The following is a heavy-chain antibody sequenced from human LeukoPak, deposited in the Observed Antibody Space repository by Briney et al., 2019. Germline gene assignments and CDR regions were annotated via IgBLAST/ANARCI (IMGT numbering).Heavy chain of an antibody. Sequence: SETLSLTCTVSGVSISSSSYYWGWIRQPPGKGLEWIVTIYYSGSTYYNPSLKSRLTISVYTTKNQFSLKLSSVTAADTAVYYCARDHKKRVGFGEPRFDPWGQGTLVTVSS. J-gene: IGHJ5*02. CDR3: ARDHKKRVGFGEPRFDP. V-gene: IGHV4-39*02. D-gene: IGHD3-10*01. CDR2: IYYSGST. CDR1: GVSISSSSYY.